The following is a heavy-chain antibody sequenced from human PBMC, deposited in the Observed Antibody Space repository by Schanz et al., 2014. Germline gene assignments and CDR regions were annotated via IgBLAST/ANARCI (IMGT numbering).Heavy chain of an antibody. D-gene: IGHD4-17*01. CDR3: AKDPHRDYGGKPQAFDI. J-gene: IGHJ3*02. Sequence: QVQLVQSGGGVVQPGGSLRLSCAASGFTFTSYSMHWVRQAPGRGLEWVAFIRYDGSSKYYADSVRGRFTISRDNSKNTLYLQMNSLRAEDTALYYCAKDPHRDYGGKPQAFDIWGQGTMVTVSS. V-gene: IGHV3-30*02. CDR2: IRYDGSSK. CDR1: GFTFTSYS.